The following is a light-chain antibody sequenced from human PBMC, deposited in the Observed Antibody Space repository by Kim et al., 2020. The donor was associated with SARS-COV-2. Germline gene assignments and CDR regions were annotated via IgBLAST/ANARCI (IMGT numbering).Light chain of an antibody. J-gene: IGLJ3*02. Sequence: VSWAMGQTVRITCQGDSLRSYYASWYKQKPGQAPVLVFYGKNKRPSGIPDRFSGSSSGNTASLTITGAQAEDEADYYCNSRDTSGFGGGTQLTVL. V-gene: IGLV3-19*01. CDR3: NSRDTSG. CDR2: GKN. CDR1: SLRSYY.